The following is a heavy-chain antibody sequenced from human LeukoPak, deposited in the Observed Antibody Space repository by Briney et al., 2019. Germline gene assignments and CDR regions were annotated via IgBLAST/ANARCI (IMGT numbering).Heavy chain of an antibody. J-gene: IGHJ4*02. V-gene: IGHV3-66*04. D-gene: IGHD3-9*01. Sequence: GGSLRLSCAASGFTVSSNYMSWVRQAPGKGLEWVSVIYSGGSTYYADSVKGRFTISRDNSKNTLYLQMNSPRAEDTAVYYCARLDRPYYFDYWGQGTLVTVSS. CDR2: IYSGGST. CDR3: ARLDRPYYFDY. CDR1: GFTVSSNY.